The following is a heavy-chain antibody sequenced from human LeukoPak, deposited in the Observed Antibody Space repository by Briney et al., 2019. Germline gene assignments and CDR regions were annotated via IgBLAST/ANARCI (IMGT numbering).Heavy chain of an antibody. CDR1: GGSISRSSYY. Sequence: SETLSLTCTVSGGSISRSSYYWGWIRQTPGKGLEWMGSFLYSGNTYYNPSLNSRVTISVETSKNQFSLRLSSVTAADTAVYYCAGTVGATFHFDYWGQGTLVIVSP. D-gene: IGHD1-26*01. J-gene: IGHJ4*02. V-gene: IGHV4-39*01. CDR2: FLYSGNT. CDR3: AGTVGATFHFDY.